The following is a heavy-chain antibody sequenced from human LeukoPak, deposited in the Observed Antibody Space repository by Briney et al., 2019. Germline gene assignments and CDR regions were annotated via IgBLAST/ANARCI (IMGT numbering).Heavy chain of an antibody. CDR2: INHSGST. J-gene: IGHJ6*02. CDR1: GGSFSGYS. Sequence: SETLSLTCAVYGGSFSGYSWSWIRQPPGKGLEWIGEINHSGSTNYNPSLKSRVTISVDTSKNQFSLKLSSVTAADTAVYYCARIQLPYYYYYGMDVWGQGTTVTVSS. V-gene: IGHV4-34*01. D-gene: IGHD5-18*01. CDR3: ARIQLPYYYYYGMDV.